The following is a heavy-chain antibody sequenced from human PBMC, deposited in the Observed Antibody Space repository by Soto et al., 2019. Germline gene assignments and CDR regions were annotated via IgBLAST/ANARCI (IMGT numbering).Heavy chain of an antibody. V-gene: IGHV4-34*01. CDR1: GGSFSGYY. CDR2: INHSGST. J-gene: IGHJ4*02. CDR3: ARGLRNYYDSSGYYGPIHFDY. D-gene: IGHD3-22*01. Sequence: SETLSLTCAVYGGSFSGYYWSWIRQPPGKGLEWIGEINHSGSTNYNPSLKSRVTISVDTSKNQFSLKLSSVTAADTAVYYCARGLRNYYDSSGYYGPIHFDYWGQGTLVTVSS.